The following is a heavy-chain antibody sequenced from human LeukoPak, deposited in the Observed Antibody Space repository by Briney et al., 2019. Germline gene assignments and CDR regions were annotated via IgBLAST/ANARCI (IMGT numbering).Heavy chain of an antibody. CDR1: GFTFGDYA. D-gene: IGHD3-10*01. V-gene: IGHV3-49*04. Sequence: GGSLRLSCTASGFTFGDYAMSWVRQAPGKGLEWVAFIRSKAYGGTTEYAASVKGRFTISRDDSKSIAYLQMNSLKTEDTAVYYCTRDCRSITMVRGVNYMDVWGKGTTVTVSS. J-gene: IGHJ6*03. CDR3: TRDCRSITMVRGVNYMDV. CDR2: IRSKAYGGTT.